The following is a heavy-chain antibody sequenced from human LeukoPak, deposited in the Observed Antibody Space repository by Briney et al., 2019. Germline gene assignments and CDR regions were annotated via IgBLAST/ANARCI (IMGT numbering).Heavy chain of an antibody. V-gene: IGHV3-21*01. D-gene: IGHD6-13*01. CDR2: ISSSSSYI. J-gene: IGHJ1*01. CDR3: AKDPGIAAAGTSYFQH. Sequence: PGGSLRLSCAASGFTFSSYSMNWVRPAPGKGLEWVSSISSSSSYIYYADSVKGRFTISRDNAKNSLYLQMNSLRAEDTAVYYCAKDPGIAAAGTSYFQHWGQGTLVTVSS. CDR1: GFTFSSYS.